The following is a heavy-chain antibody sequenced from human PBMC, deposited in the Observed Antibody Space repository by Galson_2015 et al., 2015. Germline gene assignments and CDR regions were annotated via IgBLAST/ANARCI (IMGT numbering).Heavy chain of an antibody. V-gene: IGHV1-46*04. Sequence: SVKVSCKASGYTFTNYFIQWVRLAPGQGLEWVGAINPSGAATFYAQKLQGRVTMTRDTPTSTVYVELSSLGSEDTAVYYCARELGGTYYFDYWGLGTLVTVSS. CDR3: ARELGGTYYFDY. CDR1: GYTFTNYF. D-gene: IGHD3-10*01. J-gene: IGHJ4*02. CDR2: INPSGAAT.